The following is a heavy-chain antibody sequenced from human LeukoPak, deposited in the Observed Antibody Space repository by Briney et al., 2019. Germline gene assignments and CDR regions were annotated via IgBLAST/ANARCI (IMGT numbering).Heavy chain of an antibody. D-gene: IGHD6-19*01. J-gene: IGHJ4*02. CDR2: ITGSSSTV. CDR1: GFPFSSYG. Sequence: GGSLRLSCAASGFPFSSYGMHWVRQAPGKGLEWISYITGSSSTVYYADSVKGRFTISRDNAKSSLYLQMSSLRAEDTAVYYCAREPTYTNSWYTTCDYWGQGTLVTVSS. CDR3: AREPTYTNSWYTTCDY. V-gene: IGHV3-48*01.